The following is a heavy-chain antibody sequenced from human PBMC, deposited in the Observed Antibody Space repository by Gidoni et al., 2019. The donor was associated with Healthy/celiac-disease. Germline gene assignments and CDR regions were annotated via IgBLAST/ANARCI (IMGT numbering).Heavy chain of an antibody. CDR1: GFSLSTSGVG. Sequence: QITLKESGPTLVKPTQTLTLTCTFSGFSLSTSGVGVGWIRQPPGKALEWLALIYWDDDKRYSPSLKSRLTITKDTSKNQVVLTMTNMDPVDTATYYCALTEEVAGTRPRGYFDYWGQGTLVTVSS. CDR2: IYWDDDK. J-gene: IGHJ4*02. D-gene: IGHD6-19*01. CDR3: ALTEEVAGTRPRGYFDY. V-gene: IGHV2-5*02.